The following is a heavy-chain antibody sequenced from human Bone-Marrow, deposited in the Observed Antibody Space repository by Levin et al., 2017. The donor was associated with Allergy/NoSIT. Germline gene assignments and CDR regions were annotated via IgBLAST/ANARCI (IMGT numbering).Heavy chain of an antibody. D-gene: IGHD5-18*01. CDR3: ARINTAMVTGIDY. Sequence: SQTLSLTCTVSGGSIRSYYWSWIRQPPGKGLEWIGYIYYSGSTNYNPSLKSRVTISVDTSKNQFSLKLSSVTAADTAVYYCARINTAMVTGIDYWGQGTLVTVSS. J-gene: IGHJ4*02. V-gene: IGHV4-59*01. CDR2: IYYSGST. CDR1: GGSIRSYY.